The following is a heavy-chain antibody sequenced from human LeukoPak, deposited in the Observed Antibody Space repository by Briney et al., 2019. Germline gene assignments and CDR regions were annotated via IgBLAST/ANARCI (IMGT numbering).Heavy chain of an antibody. Sequence: PSETLSLTCAVYGGSFSGYYWSWIRQPPGKGLEWIGEINHSGSTNYNPSLKSRVPISVDTSKHQFSLKLSSVTAADTAVYYCARGHYYYYGMDVWGQGTTVTVSS. CDR3: ARGHYYYYGMDV. CDR2: INHSGST. V-gene: IGHV4-34*01. J-gene: IGHJ6*02. CDR1: GGSFSGYY.